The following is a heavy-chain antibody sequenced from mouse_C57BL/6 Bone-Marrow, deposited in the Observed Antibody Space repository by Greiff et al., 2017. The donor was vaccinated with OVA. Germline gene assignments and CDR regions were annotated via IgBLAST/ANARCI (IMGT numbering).Heavy chain of an antibody. V-gene: IGHV1-64*01. Sequence: QVQLQQPGAELVKPGASVKLSCKASGYTFTSYWMHWVKQRPGQGLEWIGMIHPNSGSTNYNEKFKSKATLTVDKSSSTAYMQLSSLTSEDSAVYYCARRIQFIAPVVAPSYAMDYWAEVTSATVSS. CDR3: ARRIQFIAPVVAPSYAMDY. CDR1: GYTFTSYW. D-gene: IGHD1-1*01. J-gene: IGHJ4*01. CDR2: IHPNSGST.